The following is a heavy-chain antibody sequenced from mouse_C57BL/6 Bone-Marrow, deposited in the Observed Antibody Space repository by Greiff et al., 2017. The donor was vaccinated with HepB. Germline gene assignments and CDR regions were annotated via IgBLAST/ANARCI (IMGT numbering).Heavy chain of an antibody. D-gene: IGHD1-1*01. J-gene: IGHJ2*01. V-gene: IGHV3-6*01. CDR2: ISYDGSN. CDR1: GYSITSGYY. Sequence: VQLKESGPGLVKPSQSLSLTCSVTGYSITSGYYWNWIRQFPGNKLEWMGYISYDGSNNYNPSLKNRISITRDTSKNQFFLKLNSVTTEDTATYYCARYYYGTPDYWGQGTTLTVSS. CDR3: ARYYYGTPDY.